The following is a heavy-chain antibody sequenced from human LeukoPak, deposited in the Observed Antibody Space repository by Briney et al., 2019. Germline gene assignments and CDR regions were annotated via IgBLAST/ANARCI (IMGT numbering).Heavy chain of an antibody. Sequence: SETLSLTCAVSGYSITSTYWWGWIRQTPGRGLEWIGSLHHSGSTSYSPSLKSRVTISIDTSKNQFSLRLSSVTAADTAVYYCARVGGDDSTGHYSVDYWGQGTLVTVSS. V-gene: IGHV4-38-2*01. CDR3: ARVGGDDSTGHYSVDY. CDR2: LHHSGST. CDR1: GYSITSTYW. D-gene: IGHD3-22*01. J-gene: IGHJ4*02.